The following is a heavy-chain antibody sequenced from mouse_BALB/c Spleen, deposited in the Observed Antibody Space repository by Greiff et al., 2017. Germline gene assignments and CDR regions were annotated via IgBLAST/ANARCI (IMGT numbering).Heavy chain of an antibody. CDR1: GYTFTSYT. D-gene: IGHD1-1*02. CDR3: ARNDGWRHYYAIDY. V-gene: IGHV1-4*01. Sequence: VQLQQSGAELARPGASVKMSCKASGYTFTSYTMHWVKPRPGQGLEWIGYINPSGGYTNYNQKFKDKATLTADKSSSTAYMQLSSLTSEDSAVYDGARNDGWRHYYAIDYWGQGTSVTVSA. CDR2: INPSGGYT. J-gene: IGHJ4*01.